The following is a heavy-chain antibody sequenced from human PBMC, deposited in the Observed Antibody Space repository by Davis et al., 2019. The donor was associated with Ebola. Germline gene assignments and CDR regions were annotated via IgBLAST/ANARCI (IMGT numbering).Heavy chain of an antibody. CDR1: GFTFSNAW. V-gene: IGHV3-15*01. CDR3: RGGSYEEDD. CDR2: IKSKTDGGTT. Sequence: GESLKISCAASGFTFSNAWMSWVRQAPGKGLEWVGRIKSKTDGGTTDYAAPVKGRFTISRDDSKNTLYLQMNSLKTEDTAVYYCRGGSYEEDDWGQGTLVTVSS. J-gene: IGHJ4*02. D-gene: IGHD1-26*01.